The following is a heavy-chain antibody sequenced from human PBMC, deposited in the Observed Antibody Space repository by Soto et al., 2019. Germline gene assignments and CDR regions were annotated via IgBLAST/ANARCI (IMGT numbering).Heavy chain of an antibody. Sequence: GASVKVSCKASGGTFSSYAISWVRQAPGQGLEWMGGIIPIFGTANYAQKFQGRVTITADESTSTAYMELSSLRSEDTAVYYCARDDSDYYDSSGYYFDYWGQGTLVTVSS. J-gene: IGHJ4*02. CDR2: IIPIFGTA. CDR3: ARDDSDYYDSSGYYFDY. D-gene: IGHD3-22*01. V-gene: IGHV1-69*13. CDR1: GGTFSSYA.